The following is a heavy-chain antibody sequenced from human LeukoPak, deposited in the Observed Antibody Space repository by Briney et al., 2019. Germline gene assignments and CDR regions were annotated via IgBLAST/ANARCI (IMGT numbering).Heavy chain of an antibody. J-gene: IGHJ5*02. CDR3: ARVDVVAATFLDSWFDP. V-gene: IGHV4-39*07. Sequence: SETLSLTCTVSGGSISSSSYYWGWIRQPPGKGLEWIGSIYYSGSTYYNPSLKSRVTISVDTSKNQFSLKLSSVTAADTAVYYCARVDVVAATFLDSWFDPWGQGTLVTVSS. CDR1: GGSISSSSYY. CDR2: IYYSGST. D-gene: IGHD2-15*01.